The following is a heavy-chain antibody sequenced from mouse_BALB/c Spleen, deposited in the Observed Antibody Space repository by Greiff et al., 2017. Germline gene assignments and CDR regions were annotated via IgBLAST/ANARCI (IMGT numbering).Heavy chain of an antibody. CDR3: ARSGTTVGFYYAMDY. J-gene: IGHJ4*01. CDR2: ISSGSSTI. CDR1: GFTFSSFG. V-gene: IGHV5-17*02. Sequence: EVQVVESGGGLVQPGGSRKLSCAVSGFTFSSFGMHWVRQAPEKGLEWVAYISSGSSTIYYADTVKGRFTISRDNPKNTLFLQMTSLRSEDTAMYYCARSGTTVGFYYAMDYWGQGTSVTVSS. D-gene: IGHD1-1*01.